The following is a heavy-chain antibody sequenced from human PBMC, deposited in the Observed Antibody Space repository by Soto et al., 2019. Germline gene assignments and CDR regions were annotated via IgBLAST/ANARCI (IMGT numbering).Heavy chain of an antibody. V-gene: IGHV1-46*01. CDR2: INPSGGST. J-gene: IGHJ4*02. CDR3: ARVRYPSYYYDSSGYGS. D-gene: IGHD3-22*01. CDR1: GYTFTSYY. Sequence: ASVKVCCKASGYTFTSYYMHWVRQAPGQGLEWMGIINPSGGSTSYAQKFQGRVTITRDTSASTAYMELSSLRSEDTAVYYCARVRYPSYYYDSSGYGSCGQGSLVTVSS.